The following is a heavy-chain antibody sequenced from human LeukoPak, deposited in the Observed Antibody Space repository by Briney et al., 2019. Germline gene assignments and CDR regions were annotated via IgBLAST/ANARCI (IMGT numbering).Heavy chain of an antibody. D-gene: IGHD2-15*01. V-gene: IGHV3-64*01. Sequence: GGSLRLSCAASGFTFSSYAMHWVRQAPGMGLEYVSGISSDGGSPFHVNSVKGRFTISRDNSKDTLYLQMGSLRAEDMAVYYCAREYCSGGRCQYYFDYWGQGTLVTVSS. J-gene: IGHJ4*02. CDR1: GFTFSSYA. CDR3: AREYCSGGRCQYYFDY. CDR2: ISSDGGSP.